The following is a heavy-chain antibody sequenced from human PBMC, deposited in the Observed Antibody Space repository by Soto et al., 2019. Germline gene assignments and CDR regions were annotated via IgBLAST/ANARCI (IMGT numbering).Heavy chain of an antibody. Sequence: SETLSLTCTVSGGSINSGDYYWSWIHQPPGKGLEWIGYIYYSGSTYYNPSLKSRVTISVDTSKNQFSLKLSSVTAADTAVYYCARGSIGVVISWFDPWGQGTLVTVSS. V-gene: IGHV4-30-4*01. CDR1: GGSINSGDYY. CDR3: ARGSIGVVISWFDP. J-gene: IGHJ5*02. CDR2: IYYSGST. D-gene: IGHD3-3*01.